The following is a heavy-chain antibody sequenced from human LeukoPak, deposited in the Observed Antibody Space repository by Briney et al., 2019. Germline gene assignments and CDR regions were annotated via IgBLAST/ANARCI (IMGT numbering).Heavy chain of an antibody. D-gene: IGHD3-16*02. CDR1: GGSFSGYY. CDR2: INHSGST. CDR3: ARALYDYVWGSYRSSYFDY. J-gene: IGHJ4*02. Sequence: PSETLSLTCAVYGGSFSGYYWSWIRQPPGKGLEWIGEINHSGSTNYNPSLKSRVTISVDTSKNQFSLKLSSVTAADTAVYYCARALYDYVWGSYRSSYFDYWGQGTLVTVSS. V-gene: IGHV4-34*01.